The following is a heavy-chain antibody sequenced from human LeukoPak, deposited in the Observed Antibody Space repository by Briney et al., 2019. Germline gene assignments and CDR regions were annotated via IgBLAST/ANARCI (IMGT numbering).Heavy chain of an antibody. J-gene: IGHJ5*02. V-gene: IGHV4-39*07. D-gene: IGHD3-3*01. CDR2: IYYSGST. CDR3: ARAHHTGDYDFWSGHYADWFDP. CDR1: GGSISSSSYY. Sequence: PSETLSLTCTVSGGSISSSSYYWGWIRQPPGKGLEWIGSIYYSGSTYYNPSLKSRVTISVDTSKNQFSLKLSSVTAADTAVYYCARAHHTGDYDFWSGHYADWFDPWGQGTLVTVSS.